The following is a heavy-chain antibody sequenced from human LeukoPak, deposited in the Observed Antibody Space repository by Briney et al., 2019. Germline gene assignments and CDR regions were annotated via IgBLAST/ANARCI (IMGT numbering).Heavy chain of an antibody. CDR2: IYYSGST. J-gene: IGHJ3*02. CDR3: ARLGGYYDSSGYHDAFDI. CDR1: GGSISSYY. D-gene: IGHD3-22*01. V-gene: IGHV4-59*08. Sequence: PSETLSLTCTVSGGSISSYYWSWIRQPPGKGLGWIGYIYYSGSTNYNPSLKSRVTISVDTSKNQFSLKLSSVTAADTAVYYCARLGGYYDSSGYHDAFDIWGQGTMVTVSS.